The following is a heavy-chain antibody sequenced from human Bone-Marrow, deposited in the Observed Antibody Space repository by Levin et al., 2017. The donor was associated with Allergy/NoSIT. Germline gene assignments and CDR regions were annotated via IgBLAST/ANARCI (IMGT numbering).Heavy chain of an antibody. CDR1: GFTFNNSD. V-gene: IGHV3-13*01. D-gene: IGHD6-19*01. Sequence: LSLTCAASGFTFNNSDMHWVRQTTGKGLEWVSAIGTAGDTYYPNSVKGRFTISRENAKNSLYLQMNSLSAGDTAVYYCARGGVAVAGTRIHQAHGHHYYGMDVWGQGTTVTVSS. J-gene: IGHJ6*02. CDR3: ARGGVAVAGTRIHQAHGHHYYGMDV. CDR2: IGTAGDT.